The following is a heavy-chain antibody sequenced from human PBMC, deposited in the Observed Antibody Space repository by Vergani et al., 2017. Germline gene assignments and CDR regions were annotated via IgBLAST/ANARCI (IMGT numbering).Heavy chain of an antibody. CDR3: ATLPVAIGFDY. J-gene: IGHJ4*02. CDR2: ISYDGSHK. Sequence: QVQLVESGGGVVQPGRSLRLSCAASGFTFSSYAMHWVRQAPGKGLEWVAVISYDGSHKYYADSVKGRFTISRDNSKNTLYLQMNSLRAEDTAVYYCATLPVAIGFDYWGQGTLVTVSS. D-gene: IGHD2-2*01. CDR1: GFTFSSYA. V-gene: IGHV3-30-3*01.